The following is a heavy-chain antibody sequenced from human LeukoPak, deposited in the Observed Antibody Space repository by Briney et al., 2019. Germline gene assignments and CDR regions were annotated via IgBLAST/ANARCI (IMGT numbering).Heavy chain of an antibody. D-gene: IGHD3-9*01. CDR1: GYTFTSYG. J-gene: IGHJ4*02. CDR3: ARDPGSGSGTYYDILTAVTPSFDY. V-gene: IGHV1-18*01. CDR2: ISAYNGNT. Sequence: ASVKVSCKASGYTFTSYGISWVRQAPGQGLEWMGWISAYNGNTNYAQKLQGRVTMTTDTSTNTAYMELRSLRSDDTAVYYCARDPGSGSGTYYDILTAVTPSFDYWGQGTLVTVSS.